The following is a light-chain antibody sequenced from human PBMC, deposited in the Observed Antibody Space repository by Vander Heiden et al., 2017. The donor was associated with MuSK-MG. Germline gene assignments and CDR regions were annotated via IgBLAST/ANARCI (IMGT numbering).Light chain of an antibody. CDR3: QQSGDQVWS. CDR1: QSSASYY. V-gene: IGKV3-20*01. J-gene: IGKJ1*01. Sequence: VLTQSPDTLSLSPGKRATVSCRTSQSSASYYFAWYQQKPGQAPRLLIYGASSGATGIPDRFSGSGSGTDFTLTMSRLEPEDFAVYYCQQSGDQVWSFGQGTKVEIK. CDR2: GAS.